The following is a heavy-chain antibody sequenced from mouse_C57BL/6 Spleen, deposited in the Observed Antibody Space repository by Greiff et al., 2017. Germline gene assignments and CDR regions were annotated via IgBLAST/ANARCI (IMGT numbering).Heavy chain of an antibody. Sequence: QVQLQQSGAELVKPGASVKISCKASGYAFSGYRMNWVKQRPGQGLEWIGQIYPGDGDTNYNGKFKGKATLTADKSSSTAYMQLSSLTSEDSAVLFCARREVVGMGVMDYWGEETSVTVSS. D-gene: IGHD1-1*01. J-gene: IGHJ4*01. CDR3: ARREVVGMGVMDY. CDR1: GYAFSGYR. V-gene: IGHV1-80*01. CDR2: IYPGDGDT.